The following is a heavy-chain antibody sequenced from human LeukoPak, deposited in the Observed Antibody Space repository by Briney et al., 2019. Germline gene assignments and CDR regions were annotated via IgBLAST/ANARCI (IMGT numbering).Heavy chain of an antibody. CDR3: ARHRYCSSTSCYHYYYYYMDV. D-gene: IGHD2-2*01. Sequence: PSETLSFTCAVYGGSFSGYYWSWIRQPPGKGLEWIGEINHSGSTNYNPSLKSRVTISVDTSKNQFSLKLSSVTAADTAVYYCARHRYCSSTSCYHYYYYYMDVWGKGTTVTVSS. V-gene: IGHV4-34*01. J-gene: IGHJ6*03. CDR2: INHSGST. CDR1: GGSFSGYY.